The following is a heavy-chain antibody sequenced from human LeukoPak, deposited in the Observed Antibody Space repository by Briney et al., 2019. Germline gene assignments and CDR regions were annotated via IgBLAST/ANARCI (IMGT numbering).Heavy chain of an antibody. J-gene: IGHJ3*02. CDR2: INHSGST. CDR1: GGSFSGYY. V-gene: IGHV4-34*01. D-gene: IGHD3-16*01. Sequence: SETLSLTCAVYGGSFSGYYWSWIRQPPGKGLEWIGEINHSGSTNYNPSLKSRVTISVDTSKNQFSLKLSSVTAAVTAVYYCARGPSLGHPHDAFDIWGQGTMVTVSS. CDR3: ARGPSLGHPHDAFDI.